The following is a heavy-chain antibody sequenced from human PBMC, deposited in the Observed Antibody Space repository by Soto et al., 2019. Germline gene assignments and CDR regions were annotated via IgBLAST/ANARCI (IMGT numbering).Heavy chain of an antibody. D-gene: IGHD1-20*01. CDR2: IIPIFGTA. V-gene: IGHV1-69*06. Sequence: GPPVKLSCKASGGTFSSYASSWVRQATGQGLEWMGGIIPIFGTANYAQKFQGRVTITADKSTSTAYMELSSLRSEDTAVYYCARDNWNVPGGYYFDYWGQGTLVTVSS. CDR1: GGTFSSYA. CDR3: ARDNWNVPGGYYFDY. J-gene: IGHJ4*02.